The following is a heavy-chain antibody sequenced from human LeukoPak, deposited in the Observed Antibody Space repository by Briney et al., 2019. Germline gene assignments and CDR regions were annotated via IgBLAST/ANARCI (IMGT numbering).Heavy chain of an antibody. V-gene: IGHV3-21*01. CDR1: GFIFSSYS. Sequence: PGGSLRLSCAASGFIFSSYSMNWVRQAPGKGLEWVSSISSSSVYRYYADSLKGRFTISRDNAKNSLYLQMSSLTAEDTAVYYCARDVSSGAYDSSGYYPDYWGQGTLVTVSS. CDR3: ARDVSSGAYDSSGYYPDY. D-gene: IGHD3-22*01. CDR2: ISSSSVYR. J-gene: IGHJ4*02.